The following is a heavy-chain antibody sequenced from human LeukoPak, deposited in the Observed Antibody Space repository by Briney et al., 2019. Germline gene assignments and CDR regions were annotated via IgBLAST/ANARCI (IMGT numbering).Heavy chain of an antibody. V-gene: IGHV3-74*01. D-gene: IGHD3-22*01. Sequence: SGGSLRLSCAASGFTFNSYWMHWVRQAPGKVLVWVSRINSDGSSTSYADSVKGRFTISRDNAKNTLYLEMNSLRAEDTAVYYCARAVYDSKDYWGQGTLVTVSS. CDR3: ARAVYDSKDY. CDR1: GFTFNSYW. CDR2: INSDGSST. J-gene: IGHJ4*02.